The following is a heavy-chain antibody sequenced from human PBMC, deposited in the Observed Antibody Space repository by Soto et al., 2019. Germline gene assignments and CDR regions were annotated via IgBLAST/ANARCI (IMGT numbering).Heavy chain of an antibody. CDR2: VRSKIHNYAT. D-gene: IGHD2-8*01. CDR1: GFTFSRSD. J-gene: IGHJ6*02. V-gene: IGHV3-73*01. Sequence: PVGSLRLSCSASGFTFSRSDLHWVRQAPGKGLEWVGRVRSKIHNYATSFADSVRGRFTISRNDSDNTVSLEMSDLKSEDTALYYCSRHEEGRRMVFYGMDVWGQGTTVTVS. CDR3: SRHEEGRRMVFYGMDV.